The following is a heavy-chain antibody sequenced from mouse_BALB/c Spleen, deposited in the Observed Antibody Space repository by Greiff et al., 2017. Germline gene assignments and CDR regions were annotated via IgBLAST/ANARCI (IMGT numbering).Heavy chain of an antibody. Sequence: EVKLVESGGGLVQPGGSRKLSCAASGFTFSSFGMHWVRQAPEKGLEWVAYISSGSSTMYYADTVKGRFTISRDNPKNTLFLQMTSLRSEDTAMYYCARGDYYGSSDYFDYWGQGTTLTVSS. J-gene: IGHJ2*01. V-gene: IGHV5-17*02. CDR2: ISSGSSTM. CDR3: ARGDYYGSSDYFDY. D-gene: IGHD1-1*01. CDR1: GFTFSSFG.